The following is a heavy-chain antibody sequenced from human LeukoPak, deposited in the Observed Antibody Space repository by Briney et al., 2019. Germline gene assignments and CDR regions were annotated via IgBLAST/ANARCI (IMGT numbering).Heavy chain of an antibody. D-gene: IGHD2-2*01. Sequence: ASVKVSCKASGYTFTGYYMHWVRQAPGQGLKWMGWINPNSGGTNYAQKFQGRVTMTRDTSISTAYMELSRLRSDDTAVYYCARDSIVVGPGGVVTFDAFDIWGQGTMVTVSS. J-gene: IGHJ3*02. CDR3: ARDSIVVGPGGVVTFDAFDI. CDR1: GYTFTGYY. CDR2: INPNSGGT. V-gene: IGHV1-2*02.